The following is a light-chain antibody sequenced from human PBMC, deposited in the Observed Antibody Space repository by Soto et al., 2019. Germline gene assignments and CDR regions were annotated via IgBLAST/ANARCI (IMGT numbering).Light chain of an antibody. CDR3: QQYGSSPPIT. CDR2: GAS. J-gene: IGKJ5*01. CDR1: QSVSSSC. V-gene: IGKV3-20*01. Sequence: IVLTQSPGTLSLSPGERATLSCRASQSVSSSCLAWYQQKPGQAPRLLIYGASSRATGIPDRFSGSGSGTDFTLTISRLEPEDFAVYYCQQYGSSPPITFGQGTRLEIK.